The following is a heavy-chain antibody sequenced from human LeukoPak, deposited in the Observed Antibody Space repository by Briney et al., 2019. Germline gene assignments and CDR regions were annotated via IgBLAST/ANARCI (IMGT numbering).Heavy chain of an antibody. D-gene: IGHD3-10*01. CDR3: AKARSWFGELSDFDY. J-gene: IGHJ4*02. Sequence: GGSLRLSCAASGFTFSSYAVSWVRQAPGKGLEWVSAISGSGGSTYYADSVKGRFTISRDNSKNTLYPQMNSLRAEDTAVYYCAKARSWFGELSDFDYWGQGTLVTVSS. V-gene: IGHV3-23*01. CDR1: GFTFSSYA. CDR2: ISGSGGST.